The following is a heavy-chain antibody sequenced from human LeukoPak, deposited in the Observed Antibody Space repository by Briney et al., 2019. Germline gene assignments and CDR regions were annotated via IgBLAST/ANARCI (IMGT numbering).Heavy chain of an antibody. J-gene: IGHJ5*02. CDR3: ARHAYRRGASIDNWFDP. Sequence: PSETLSLTCAVSGGSISTYHWSWIRQPPGKGLEWIAYMFYSGTTNYNPSLKSRVTTSVDTSKNQFSLKLTSVTAADTAVHYCARHAYRRGASIDNWFDPWGQGTLVTVSS. CDR1: GGSISTYH. CDR2: MFYSGTT. D-gene: IGHD1-26*01. V-gene: IGHV4-59*08.